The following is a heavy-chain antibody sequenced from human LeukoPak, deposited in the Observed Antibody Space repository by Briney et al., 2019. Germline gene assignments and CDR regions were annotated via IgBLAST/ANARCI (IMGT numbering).Heavy chain of an antibody. CDR2: ISYDGSNK. CDR3: AKEVAAAALDY. V-gene: IGHV3-30*18. D-gene: IGHD6-13*01. Sequence: GGSLRLSCAASGFTFSSYGMHWVRQAPGKGLEWVAVISYDGSNKYYADSVKGRFTISRDNSKNTLYLQMNSLRAEDTAVYYCAKEVAAAALDYWGQGTLVTVSS. CDR1: GFTFSSYG. J-gene: IGHJ4*02.